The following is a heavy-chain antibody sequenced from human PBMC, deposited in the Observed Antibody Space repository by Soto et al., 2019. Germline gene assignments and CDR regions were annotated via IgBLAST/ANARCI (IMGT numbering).Heavy chain of an antibody. J-gene: IGHJ5*02. V-gene: IGHV5-51*01. CDR2: IYPGDSDT. D-gene: IGHD3-10*01. Sequence: PGESLKISCKGSGYSFTSYWIGWVRQMPGKGLEWMGIIYPGDSDTRYNPSFQGQVTIAADKSISTAYLQWSSLKASETAMYYCARGAGESLHRNWFDPWGQGTLVTVSS. CDR1: GYSFTSYW. CDR3: ARGAGESLHRNWFDP.